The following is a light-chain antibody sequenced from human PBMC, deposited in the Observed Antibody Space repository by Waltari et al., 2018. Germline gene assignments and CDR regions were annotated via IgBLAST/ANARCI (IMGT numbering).Light chain of an antibody. CDR1: GLGDKY. CDR3: QAWDDTTVV. J-gene: IGLJ2*01. CDR2: SDD. Sequence: SYELTQPPSVSVSPGQTATLPCPGAGLGDKYVWWYQQKPGQSPVAVSYSDDKRPSGIPERFSGSNSGNTATLTIGGTQTTDEGDYYCQAWDDTTVVFDAGTKVTV. V-gene: IGLV3-1*01.